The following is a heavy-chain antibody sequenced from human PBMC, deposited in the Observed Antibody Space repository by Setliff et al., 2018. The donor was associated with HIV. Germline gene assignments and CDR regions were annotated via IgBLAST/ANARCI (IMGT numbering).Heavy chain of an antibody. CDR1: GGSTSNEY. Sequence: PSETLSLTCTVSGGSTSNEYWSWIRQPPGKGLEWIGYIYDSGSPKYNPSLKSRVTISIDTSKCQISLKLTSVTAADTAMYHCARVYYFDSSGYYQRGDVFDIWGQGTMVTVS. J-gene: IGHJ3*02. V-gene: IGHV4-59*01. D-gene: IGHD3-22*01. CDR3: ARVYYFDSSGYYQRGDVFDI. CDR2: IYDSGSP.